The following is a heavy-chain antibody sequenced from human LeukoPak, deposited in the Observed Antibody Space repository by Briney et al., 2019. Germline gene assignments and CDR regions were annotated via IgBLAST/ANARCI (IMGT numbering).Heavy chain of an antibody. V-gene: IGHV3-11*01. CDR2: ISSSGSTI. D-gene: IGHD3-22*01. J-gene: IGHJ4*02. CDR1: GFTFSDYY. CDR3: AREAPGLYYYDSSGYYEY. Sequence: GGSLRLSCAASGFTFSDYYMSWIRQAPGKGLEWVSYISSSGSTIYYADSVKGRFAISRDNAKNSLYLQMNSLRAEDTAVYYCAREAPGLYYYDSSGYYEYWGQGTLVTVSS.